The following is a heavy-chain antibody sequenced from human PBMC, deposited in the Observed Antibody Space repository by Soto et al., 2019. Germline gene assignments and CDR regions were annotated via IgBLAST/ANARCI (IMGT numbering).Heavy chain of an antibody. J-gene: IGHJ4*02. D-gene: IGHD5-18*01. CDR3: ARGRGYSYGSGY. V-gene: IGHV1-69*13. CDR2: IIPIFGTA. CDR1: GGTFSSYA. Sequence: GASVKVSCKASGGTFSSYAISWVRQAPGQGLEWMGGIIPIFGTANYAQKFQGRVTITAEESTSTAYMELSSLRSEDTAVYYCARGRGYSYGSGYWGQGTLVTVSS.